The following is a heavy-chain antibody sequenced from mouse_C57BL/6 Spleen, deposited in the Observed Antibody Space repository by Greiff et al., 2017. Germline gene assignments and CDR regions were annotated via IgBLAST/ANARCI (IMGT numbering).Heavy chain of an antibody. CDR2: IYPGDGDT. Sequence: QVQLQQSGPELVKPGASVKISCKASGYAFSSSWMNWVKQRPGKGLEWIGRIYPGDGDTNYNGKFKGKATLTADKSSSTAYMQLSSLTSEDSAVYFGGVGWEGEYYFDYWGQGTTLTVSS. CDR3: GVGWEGEYYFDY. CDR1: GYAFSSSW. V-gene: IGHV1-82*01. J-gene: IGHJ2*01. D-gene: IGHD4-1*01.